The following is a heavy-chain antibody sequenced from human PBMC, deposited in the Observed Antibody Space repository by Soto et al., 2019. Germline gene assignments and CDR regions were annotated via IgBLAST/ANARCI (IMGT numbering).Heavy chain of an antibody. J-gene: IGHJ3*02. Sequence: EVQLVESGGGLVKPGGSLRLSCAASGFTFSNAWMNWVRQVPGKGLEWVGRIKSKTDGGTTDYPAPVKDRFTISRDDSKNTLYLQMNSLKTEDTAVYYCTTDWPRRRIAMIVVADAFDIWGQGTMVTVSS. CDR1: GFTFSNAW. D-gene: IGHD3-22*01. V-gene: IGHV3-15*07. CDR2: IKSKTDGGTT. CDR3: TTDWPRRRIAMIVVADAFDI.